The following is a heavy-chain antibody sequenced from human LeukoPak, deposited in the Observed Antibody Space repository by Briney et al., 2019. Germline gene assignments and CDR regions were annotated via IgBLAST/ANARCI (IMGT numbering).Heavy chain of an antibody. J-gene: IGHJ4*02. D-gene: IGHD4-17*01. CDR2: INPNSGGT. CDR3: ARDSYGDYYFDY. V-gene: IGHV1-2*02. CDR1: GYTFTGYY. Sequence: ASVNVSCRASGYTFTGYYLHWVRQAPGQGLEWMGWINPNSGGTNYAQKFQGRVTMTRDTSISTAYMELSSLRSDDTAVFYCARDSYGDYYFDYWGQGTLVTVSS.